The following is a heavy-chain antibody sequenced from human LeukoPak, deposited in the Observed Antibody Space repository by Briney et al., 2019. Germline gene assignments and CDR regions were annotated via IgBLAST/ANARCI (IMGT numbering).Heavy chain of an antibody. D-gene: IGHD1-26*01. CDR1: GYSFTSYD. Sequence: ASVKVSCKASGYSFTSYDINWVRQATGQGLEWMGWMNPNSGNTGYAQKFQGRVTMTRDTSISTAYMELSRLRSDDTAVYYCARDFWQWWELPGYYFDYWGQGTLVTVSS. CDR2: MNPNSGNT. V-gene: IGHV1-8*02. J-gene: IGHJ4*02. CDR3: ARDFWQWWELPGYYFDY.